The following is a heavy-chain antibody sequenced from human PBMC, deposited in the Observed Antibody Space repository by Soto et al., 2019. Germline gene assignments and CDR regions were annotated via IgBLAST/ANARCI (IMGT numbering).Heavy chain of an antibody. V-gene: IGHV1-18*01. CDR1: GYTFTNYG. D-gene: IGHD3-16*02. CDR3: AREAPFCGFGELSYYDMDV. CDR2: ISAYNDNT. Sequence: QVQLVQSGAEVKKPGASVKVSCKASGYTFTNYGITWVRQAPGQGLEWMRWISAYNDNTNYAHNLQGRVTMTTDTSTSTAYMELRSLRSDDTAIYYCAREAPFCGFGELSYYDMDVWGQGTTVTVSS. J-gene: IGHJ6*02.